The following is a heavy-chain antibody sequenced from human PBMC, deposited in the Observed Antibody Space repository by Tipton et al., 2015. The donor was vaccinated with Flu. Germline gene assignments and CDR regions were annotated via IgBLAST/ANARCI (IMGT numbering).Heavy chain of an antibody. CDR1: GFTFSSYA. V-gene: IGHV3-23*01. CDR2: ISGSGGST. CDR3: AKDAGYYDSSGYYLGFGYYYYGMDV. D-gene: IGHD3-22*01. J-gene: IGHJ6*02. Sequence: SLRLSCAASGFTFSSYAMSWVRQAPGKGLEWVSAISGSGGSTYYADSVKGRFTIPRDNSKNTLYLQMNSLRAEDTAVYYCAKDAGYYDSSGYYLGFGYYYYGMDVWGQGTTVTVSS.